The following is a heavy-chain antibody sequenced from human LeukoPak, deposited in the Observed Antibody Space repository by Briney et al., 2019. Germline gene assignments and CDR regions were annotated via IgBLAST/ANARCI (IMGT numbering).Heavy chain of an antibody. CDR2: ISAYNGNT. J-gene: IGHJ4*02. Sequence: GASVKVSCKASGYTFTSYGISWVRQAPGQGLEWMGWISAYNGNTNYAQKLQGRVTMTTDTSTSTAYMELRSLRSDDTAVYYCARVTIFGGPTTYYFDYWGQGTLVTVSS. V-gene: IGHV1-18*01. CDR3: ARVTIFGGPTTYYFDY. D-gene: IGHD3-3*01. CDR1: GYTFTSYG.